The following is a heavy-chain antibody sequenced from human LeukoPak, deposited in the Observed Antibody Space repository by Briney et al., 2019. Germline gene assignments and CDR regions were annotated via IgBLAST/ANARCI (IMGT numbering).Heavy chain of an antibody. D-gene: IGHD2-2*01. CDR2: IYHSGST. Sequence: PSETLSLTCAVSGYSISSGYYWGRIRQPPGKGLEWIGSIYHSGSTYYNPSLKSRVTISVDTSKNQFSLKLSSVTAADTAVYYCARLHIVVVPAAIDYWGQGTLVTVSS. CDR1: GYSISSGYY. V-gene: IGHV4-38-2*01. CDR3: ARLHIVVVPAAIDY. J-gene: IGHJ4*02.